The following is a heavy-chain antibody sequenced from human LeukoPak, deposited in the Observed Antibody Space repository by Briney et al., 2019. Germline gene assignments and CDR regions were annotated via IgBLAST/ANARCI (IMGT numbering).Heavy chain of an antibody. CDR3: AKEDYSSSWYALDY. CDR2: ISGDGGSI. D-gene: IGHD6-13*01. V-gene: IGHV3-43*02. Sequence: HSGGSLRLSCAASGFTFDGYAIYWVGQGPRKGVEWVSLISGDGGSIYYADSVKGRFTISRDNSKTSLYLQMNSLRTEDTALYYCAKEDYSSSWYALDYWGQGTLVTVSS. CDR1: GFTFDGYA. J-gene: IGHJ4*02.